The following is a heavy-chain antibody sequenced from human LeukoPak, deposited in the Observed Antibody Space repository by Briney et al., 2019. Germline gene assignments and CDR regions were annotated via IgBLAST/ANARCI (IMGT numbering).Heavy chain of an antibody. CDR2: IYPADSDT. J-gene: IGHJ4*02. Sequence: GESLKISCKGSGYTFTTSRIGWVRQMPGKGLEWMGIIYPADSDTRYSPSFQGQVTISADKSISTAYLQWSSLKASDTAMYYCARRHSSSSDYWGQGTLVTVSS. CDR1: GYTFTTSR. V-gene: IGHV5-51*01. D-gene: IGHD6-6*01. CDR3: ARRHSSSSDY.